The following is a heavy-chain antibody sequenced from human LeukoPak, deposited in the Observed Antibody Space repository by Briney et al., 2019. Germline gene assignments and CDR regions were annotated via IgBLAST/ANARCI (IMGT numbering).Heavy chain of an antibody. J-gene: IGHJ3*02. V-gene: IGHV1-2*02. CDR3: ARGEGGELTMIVVFNI. D-gene: IGHD3-22*01. Sequence: VASVRVSCKASGYTFTGCYMHWVRQAPGQGLEWMGWINPNSGGTNYAQKFQGRVTMTRDTSISTAYMELSRLRSDDTAVYYCARGEGGELTMIVVFNIWGQGKLVTV. CDR2: INPNSGGT. CDR1: GYTFTGCY.